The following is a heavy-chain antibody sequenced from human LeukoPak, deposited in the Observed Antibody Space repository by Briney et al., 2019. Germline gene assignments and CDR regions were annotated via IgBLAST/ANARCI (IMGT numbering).Heavy chain of an antibody. CDR3: ARQSLSYYYGSGSYRHYYYYYMDV. CDR1: GYSFTSYW. V-gene: IGHV5-51*01. CDR2: IYPGDSDT. Sequence: GESLKISCKGSGYSFTSYWIGWVRQMPRKGLEWMGIIYPGDSDTRYSPSFQGQVTISADKSISTAYLQWSSLKASDTAMYYCARQSLSYYYGSGSYRHYYYYYMDVWGKGTTVTVSS. J-gene: IGHJ6*03. D-gene: IGHD3-10*01.